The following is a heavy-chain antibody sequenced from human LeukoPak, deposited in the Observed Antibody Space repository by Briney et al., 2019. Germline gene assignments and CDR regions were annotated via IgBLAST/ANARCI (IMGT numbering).Heavy chain of an antibody. CDR1: GFTFSSYW. V-gene: IGHV3-74*01. CDR3: TRLSYYYDSSGYSSGPDY. J-gene: IGHJ4*02. D-gene: IGHD3-22*01. CDR2: INSDGSSP. Sequence: PGGSLRLSCAASGFTFSSYWMHWVRHAPGKGLVWVSRINSDGSSPTYADSVRGRFTISRDNAKNTLYLQMNSLRAEDTAVYYCTRLSYYYDSSGYSSGPDYWGQGTLVAVSS.